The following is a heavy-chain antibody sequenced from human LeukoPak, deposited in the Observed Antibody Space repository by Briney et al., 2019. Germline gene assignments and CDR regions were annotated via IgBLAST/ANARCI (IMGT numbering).Heavy chain of an antibody. D-gene: IGHD6-6*01. J-gene: IGHJ4*02. V-gene: IGHV3-23*01. CDR1: GFAFNTYS. Sequence: GGSLRLSCAASGFAFNTYSMNWVRQAPGKGLEWVSGISGSGGSTYSADSVKGRFTISRDNSKNTLYLQMNSLRAEDTAIYYCAKDLRPSRPAARSYFDYWGQGTLVTVSS. CDR2: ISGSGGST. CDR3: AKDLRPSRPAARSYFDY.